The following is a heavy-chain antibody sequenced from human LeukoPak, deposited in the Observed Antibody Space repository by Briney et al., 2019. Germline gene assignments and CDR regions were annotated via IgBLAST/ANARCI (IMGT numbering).Heavy chain of an antibody. CDR3: ASLGYCSGSSCYFDY. D-gene: IGHD2-15*01. J-gene: IGHJ4*02. CDR1: GFTVSSNY. CDR2: IYSGGST. Sequence: GGSLRLSCAASGFTVSSNYMSWVRQAPGKGLEWVSVIYSGGSTYYADSVKGRFTISRDNSKNTLYRQMNSLRAEDTAVYYCASLGYCSGSSCYFDYWGQGTLVTVSS. V-gene: IGHV3-53*01.